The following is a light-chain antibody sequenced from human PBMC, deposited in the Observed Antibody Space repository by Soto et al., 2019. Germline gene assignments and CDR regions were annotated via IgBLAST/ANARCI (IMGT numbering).Light chain of an antibody. CDR3: QQYGSSPWT. J-gene: IGKJ1*01. CDR2: WAS. Sequence: DIVLTQSPDSLTVSLGERATINCKSSQTVLYSPNNKNYLVWYQQKPGQPPKVLINWASTRESGVPDRFSGSGSGADFTLTISRLEPEDFAVYYCQQYGSSPWTFGQGTKVDIK. V-gene: IGKV4-1*01. CDR1: QTVLYSPNNKNY.